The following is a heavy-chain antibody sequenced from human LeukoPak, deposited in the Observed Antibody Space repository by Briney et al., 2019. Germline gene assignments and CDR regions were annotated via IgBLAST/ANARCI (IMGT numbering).Heavy chain of an antibody. CDR2: IIPILGIA. CDR3: AREDYYDSSGYGDG. V-gene: IGHV1-69*04. Sequence: GASVKVSCKASGGTFSSYAISWVRQAPGQGLEWMGRIIPILGIANYAQKFQGRVTITADKSTSTAYMELSSLRSEDTAVYYCAREDYYDSSGYGDGWGQGTLVTVSS. J-gene: IGHJ4*02. D-gene: IGHD3-22*01. CDR1: GGTFSSYA.